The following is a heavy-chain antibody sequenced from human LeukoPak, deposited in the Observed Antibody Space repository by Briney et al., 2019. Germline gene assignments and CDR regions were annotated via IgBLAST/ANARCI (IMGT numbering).Heavy chain of an antibody. CDR3: AREVVAVLPDASTNDY. D-gene: IGHD2-8*01. CDR1: GFTFSSYA. V-gene: IGHV3-30*04. Sequence: GKSLRLSCAASGFTFSSYAMHWFRQAPGKGLEWVALISYDGSDKYYADTVEGRFTISRDNSKSTVHLQMNSLRTEDTAVYFCAREVVAVLPDASTNDYWGQGALVFVSS. J-gene: IGHJ4*02. CDR2: ISYDGSDK.